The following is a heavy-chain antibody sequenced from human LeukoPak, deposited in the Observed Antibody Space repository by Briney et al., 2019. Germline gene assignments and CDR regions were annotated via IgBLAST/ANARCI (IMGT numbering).Heavy chain of an antibody. CDR2: INKDGGTT. J-gene: IGHJ4*02. V-gene: IGHV3-74*03. CDR1: GFTFSDDW. D-gene: IGHD2-15*01. Sequence: PGGSLRLSCAVSGFTFSDDWMHWVRQGPGVGLVWVSRINKDGGTTTYADSVKGRFTISRDNAKNTLDLQMNSLRVEDTAMYYCVRGGSFGSGDYWGQGTLVTVSS. CDR3: VRGGSFGSGDY.